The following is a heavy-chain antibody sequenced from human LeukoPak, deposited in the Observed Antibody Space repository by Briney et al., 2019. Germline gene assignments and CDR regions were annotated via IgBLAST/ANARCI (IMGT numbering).Heavy chain of an antibody. Sequence: SVKVSCKASGGTFSSYAISWVRQAPGQGLEWMGGIIPIFGTANYAQKFRGRVTITADESTSTAYMEVSSLRSEDTAVYYCARPSWGGERGAWDYWGQGTLVTVSS. CDR2: IIPIFGTA. CDR1: GGTFSSYA. D-gene: IGHD3-16*01. J-gene: IGHJ4*02. V-gene: IGHV1-69*13. CDR3: ARPSWGGERGAWDY.